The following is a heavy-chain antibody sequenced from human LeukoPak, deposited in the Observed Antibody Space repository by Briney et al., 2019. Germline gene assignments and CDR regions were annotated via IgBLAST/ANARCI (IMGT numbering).Heavy chain of an antibody. CDR3: ARHAREQWLVGPYYYYMDV. J-gene: IGHJ6*03. Sequence: SETLSLTCIVSGGSISSYYWSWIRQPPGKGLEWMGYIYYSGSTYYNPSLKSRVTISVDTSKNQFSLKLSSVTAADTAVYYCARHAREQWLVGPYYYYMDVWGKGTTVTISS. CDR1: GGSISSYY. D-gene: IGHD6-19*01. V-gene: IGHV4-59*04. CDR2: IYYSGST.